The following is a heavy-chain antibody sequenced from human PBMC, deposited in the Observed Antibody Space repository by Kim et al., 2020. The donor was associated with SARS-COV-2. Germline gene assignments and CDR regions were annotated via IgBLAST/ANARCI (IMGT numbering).Heavy chain of an antibody. CDR1: GYTFTSYA. J-gene: IGHJ3*02. V-gene: IGHV7-4-1*02. Sequence: ASVKVSCKASGYTFTSYAMNWVRQAPGQGLEWMGWINTNTGNPTYAQGFTGRFVFSLDTSVSTAYLQISSLKAEDTAVYYCAETSSGYWGPDAFDIWGQGTMVTVSS. CDR2: INTNTGNP. D-gene: IGHD3-22*01. CDR3: AETSSGYWGPDAFDI.